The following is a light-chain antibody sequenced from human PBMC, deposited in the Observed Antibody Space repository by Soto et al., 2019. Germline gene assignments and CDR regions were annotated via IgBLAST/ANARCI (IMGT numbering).Light chain of an antibody. CDR3: QSYDSSLSGSV. CDR2: GNS. J-gene: IGLJ2*01. CDR1: SSNSGAGYD. V-gene: IGLV1-40*01. Sequence: QSVLTQPPSVSGARGQRVTMSCTGSSSNSGAGYDVHWYQQLPGTAPKLLIYGNSNRPSGVPDRFSGSKSGTSASLAITGLQAEDEADYYCQSYDSSLSGSVFGGGTKLTVL.